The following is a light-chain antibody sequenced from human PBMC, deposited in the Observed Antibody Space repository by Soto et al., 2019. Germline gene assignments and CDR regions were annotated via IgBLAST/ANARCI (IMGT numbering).Light chain of an antibody. Sequence: EIVMTQAPATLSLSPGERATLSCRASQTIDNTLAWYQRKHGQAPRLLIYDASTRATGVPARFSGSGSGTDFTLTISSLQSEDFAVYYSQHYNYGPYTFGKGTKWIS. CDR1: QTIDNT. J-gene: IGKJ2*01. CDR2: DAS. CDR3: QHYNYGPYT. V-gene: IGKV3-15*01.